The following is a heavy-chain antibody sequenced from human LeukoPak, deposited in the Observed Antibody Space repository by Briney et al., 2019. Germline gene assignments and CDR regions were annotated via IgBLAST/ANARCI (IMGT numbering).Heavy chain of an antibody. J-gene: IGHJ3*02. CDR1: GGSISSYY. Sequence: SETLSLTCTVSGGSISSYYWSWIRQPPGKGLEWIGSIYYSGSTYYNPSLKSRVTISVDTSKNQFSLKLSSVTAADTAVYYCAREAYYYDSSGYYYVAFDIWGQGTMVTVSS. CDR2: IYYSGST. CDR3: AREAYYYDSSGYYYVAFDI. V-gene: IGHV4-59*12. D-gene: IGHD3-22*01.